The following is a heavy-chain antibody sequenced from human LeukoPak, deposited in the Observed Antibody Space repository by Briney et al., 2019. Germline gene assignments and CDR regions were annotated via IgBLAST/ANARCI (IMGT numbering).Heavy chain of an antibody. CDR3: ARDLNLYDSSCYYPG. J-gene: IGHJ4*02. V-gene: IGHV3-48*02. D-gene: IGHD3-22*01. CDR1: GFSFSSYS. CDR2: ITSSSDNI. Sequence: GGSLSLSCAPSGFSFSSYSMNWVRQPPGKGLEWLSYITSSSDNIYYAGSVKGRFTLSRDNAENSLYLEMNSLRDEDTGVYFCARDLNLYDSSCYYPGGGQGPLFTVSS.